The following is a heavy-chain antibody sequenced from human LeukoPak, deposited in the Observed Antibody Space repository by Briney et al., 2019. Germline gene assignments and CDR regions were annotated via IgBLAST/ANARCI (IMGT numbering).Heavy chain of an antibody. D-gene: IGHD3-10*01. J-gene: IGHJ5*02. V-gene: IGHV4-34*01. CDR3: ARFGELFIGFDP. Sequence: SETLSLTCAVYGGSFSGYYWSWIRQPPGEGLEWIGEINHSGSTNYNPSLKSRVTISVDTSKNQFSLKLSSVTAADTAVYYCARFGELFIGFDPWGQGTLVTVSS. CDR1: GGSFSGYY. CDR2: INHSGST.